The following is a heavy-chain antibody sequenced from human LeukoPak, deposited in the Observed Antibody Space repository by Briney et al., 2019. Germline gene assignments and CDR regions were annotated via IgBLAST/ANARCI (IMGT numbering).Heavy chain of an antibody. J-gene: IGHJ4*02. CDR3: ARDAGGYDSSGSLVFDY. V-gene: IGHV4-4*07. CDR1: GGSISSYD. Sequence: SETLSLTCTVSGGSISSYDWSWLRQPAGKGLEWIGRIYTSGSTNYNPSLKSRVTMSVDTSKNQFSLKLSSVTAADTAVYYCARDAGGYDSSGSLVFDYWGQGNLVTVSS. CDR2: IYTSGST. D-gene: IGHD3-22*01.